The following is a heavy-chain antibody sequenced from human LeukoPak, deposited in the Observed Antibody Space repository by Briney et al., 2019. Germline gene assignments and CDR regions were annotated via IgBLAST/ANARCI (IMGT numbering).Heavy chain of an antibody. CDR3: ARAGTYYDYVWGSYRSSYDAFDI. V-gene: IGHV1-18*01. CDR2: ISAYNGNT. D-gene: IGHD3-16*02. J-gene: IGHJ3*02. Sequence: GASVKVSCKASGYILTNYGISWVRQAPGQGLEWMGWISAYNGNTNYAQKLQGRVTMTTDTSTSTAYMELRSLRSDDTAVYYCARAGTYYDYVWGSYRSSYDAFDIWGQGTMVTVSS. CDR1: GYILTNYG.